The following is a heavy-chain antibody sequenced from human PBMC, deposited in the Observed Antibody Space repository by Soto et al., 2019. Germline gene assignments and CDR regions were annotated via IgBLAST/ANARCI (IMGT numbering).Heavy chain of an antibody. CDR2: IGTRSDI. CDR3: AREETAWPLAYGLDV. CDR1: GFTFITYS. Sequence: GGSLRLSCVAAGFTFITYSMNWVRQARGKGLEWVSTIGTRSDIYYAESVKGRFTISRDNAKNSLSLQMNSLRVEDTAVYYCAREETAWPLAYGLDVWGQGTAVTVSS. D-gene: IGHD2-21*02. J-gene: IGHJ6*02. V-gene: IGHV3-21*01.